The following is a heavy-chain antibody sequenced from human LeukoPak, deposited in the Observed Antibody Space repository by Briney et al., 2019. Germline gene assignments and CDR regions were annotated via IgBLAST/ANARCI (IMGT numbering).Heavy chain of an antibody. Sequence: TSETLSLTCAVYGGSFSGYYWSWIRQPPGKGLEWIGEINHSGSSNYNPSLKRRVTISVDTSKNQFSLKLSSVTAADTAVYYCARGGINRSYYYDSSGYYYAYWGQGTLVTVSS. CDR1: GGSFSGYY. J-gene: IGHJ4*02. D-gene: IGHD3-22*01. CDR3: ARGGINRSYYYDSSGYYYAY. V-gene: IGHV4-34*01. CDR2: INHSGSS.